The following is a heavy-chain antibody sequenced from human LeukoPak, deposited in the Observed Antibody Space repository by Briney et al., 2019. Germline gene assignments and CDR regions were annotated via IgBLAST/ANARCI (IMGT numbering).Heavy chain of an antibody. V-gene: IGHV3-20*04. CDR1: GFTFDDYG. D-gene: IGHD3-22*01. J-gene: IGHJ4*02. CDR3: ARDRKALYYYDSSGYYYDFDY. CDR2: INWNGGST. Sequence: GGSLRLSCAASGFTFDDYGMSWVRQAPGKGLEWVSGINWNGGSTGYADSVKGRFTISRDNAKNSLYLQMNSLRAEDTAVYYCARDRKALYYYDSSGYYYDFDYWGQGTLVTVSS.